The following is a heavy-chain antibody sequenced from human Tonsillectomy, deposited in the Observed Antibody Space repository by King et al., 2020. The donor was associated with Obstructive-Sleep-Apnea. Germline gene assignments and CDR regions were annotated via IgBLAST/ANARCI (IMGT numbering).Heavy chain of an antibody. CDR1: GFTFSAYW. V-gene: IGHV3-7*01. J-gene: IGHJ4*02. CDR2: IKADGSEK. CDR3: ARDVSTGAFDY. Sequence: VQLVESGGGLVQPGGSLRLSCAASGFTFSAYWMSWLRQAPGKGLEWVASIKADGSEKYYVDSVKGRFTISRDNAKSSLYLQMNSLRAEDTTLYYCARDVSTGAFDYWGQGTLVTVSS. D-gene: IGHD1-1*01.